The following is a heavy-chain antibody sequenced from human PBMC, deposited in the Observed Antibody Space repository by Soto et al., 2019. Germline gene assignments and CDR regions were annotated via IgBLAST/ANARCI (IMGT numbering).Heavy chain of an antibody. D-gene: IGHD6-6*01. Sequence: SETLSLTCTVSGGSISSYRWSWIRQPAGKGLEWIGRLNTYGNTHYNPSLKSRVTVSVDTSRNQFFLTLRSVTAADSAVYHCVRGGVRSSSFPHYYYNMDVWGQGTTVTVSS. CDR3: VRGGVRSSSFPHYYYNMDV. CDR1: GGSISSYR. J-gene: IGHJ6*02. CDR2: LNTYGNT. V-gene: IGHV4-4*07.